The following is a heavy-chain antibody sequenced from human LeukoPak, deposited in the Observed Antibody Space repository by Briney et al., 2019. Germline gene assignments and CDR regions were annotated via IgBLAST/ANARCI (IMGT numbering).Heavy chain of an antibody. CDR3: ARHEISETFSYSYSGMDV. J-gene: IGHJ6*02. CDR1: GGSVNSNSFY. V-gene: IGHV4-39*01. CDR2: VFYGGSS. Sequence: SETLSLTCSVSGGSVNSNSFYWVWIRQPPGKGLEWIGSVFYGGSSFYNPSLKSRVTISADSSKTQFSLKLNSVTAADTAIYYCARHEISETFSYSYSGMDVWGQGTTVTVSS.